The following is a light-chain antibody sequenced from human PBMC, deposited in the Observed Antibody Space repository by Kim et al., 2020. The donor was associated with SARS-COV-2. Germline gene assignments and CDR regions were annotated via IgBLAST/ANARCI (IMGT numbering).Light chain of an antibody. CDR2: DAS. V-gene: IGKV3-11*01. CDR1: QSVSIY. J-gene: IGKJ2*01. Sequence: EIVLTQSPATLSLSPGERATLSCRASQSVSIYLAWYQQKPGQAPRLLIYDASNRATGIPARFSGSGSGTDFTLTISSLEPEDFAVYYCQQRINWPRTFGQGTKVEI. CDR3: QQRINWPRT.